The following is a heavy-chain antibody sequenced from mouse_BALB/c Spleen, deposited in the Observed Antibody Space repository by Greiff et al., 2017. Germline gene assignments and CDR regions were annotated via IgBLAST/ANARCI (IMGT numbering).Heavy chain of an antibody. CDR2: IWGDGST. CDR1: GFSLTGYG. D-gene: IGHD1-1*01. CDR3: AREPYGRSGGDFED. V-gene: IGHV2-6-7*01. J-gene: IGHJ2*01. Sequence: QVQLKESGPGLVAPSQSLSITCTVSGFSLTGYGVNWVRQPPGKGLAWLGMIWGDGSTDYNSALNSRLSISTDNSKSQVFLKMNSLQTDDTARYYGAREPYGRSGGDFEDWGQGTTLTVAS.